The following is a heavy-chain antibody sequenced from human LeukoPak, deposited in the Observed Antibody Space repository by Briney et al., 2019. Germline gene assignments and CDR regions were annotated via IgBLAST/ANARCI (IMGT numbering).Heavy chain of an antibody. CDR3: ASGVRAFDI. CDR2: INHSGST. Sequence: SGTLTLTCAVSGGSFNGYYCRWISPRPTKGLEWIGEINHSGSTNYNPSLKSRVTISVDTSKNQFSLKLSSVTAADTAVYYCASGVRAFDIWGQGTMVTVPS. CDR1: GGSFNGYY. J-gene: IGHJ3*02. V-gene: IGHV4-34*01.